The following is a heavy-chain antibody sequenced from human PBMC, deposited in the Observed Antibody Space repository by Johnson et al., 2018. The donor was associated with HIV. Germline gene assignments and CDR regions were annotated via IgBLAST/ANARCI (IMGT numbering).Heavy chain of an antibody. J-gene: IGHJ3*02. D-gene: IGHD5-18*01. Sequence: VQLVESGGGLVQPGGSLRLSCAASGFTVRSSYMRWVRQAPGKGLEHVSVIYSDGTTYYADFVKGRFTISRDSSKDTLYLQMNSLRAEDMAVYYCARGQGGIQLWFDGFDIWGQGTMVTVSS. CDR2: IYSDGTT. CDR3: ARGQGGIQLWFDGFDI. V-gene: IGHV3-66*01. CDR1: GFTVRSSY.